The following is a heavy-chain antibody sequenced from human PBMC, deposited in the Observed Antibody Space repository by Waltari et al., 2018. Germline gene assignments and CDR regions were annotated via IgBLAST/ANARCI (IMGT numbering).Heavy chain of an antibody. D-gene: IGHD6-6*01. V-gene: IGHV3-43D*03. J-gene: IGHJ6*03. CDR3: AKDQSTAARPYYYMDV. CDR2: ISWDGGRT. CDR1: GFTFDDYA. Sequence: EVQLVESGGVVVQPGGSLRLSCAASGFTFDDYAMHWVRQAPGKGLAWVSLISWDGGRTYYADSVKGRFTISRDNSKNSLYLQMNSLRAEDTALYYCAKDQSTAARPYYYMDVWGKGTTVTVSS.